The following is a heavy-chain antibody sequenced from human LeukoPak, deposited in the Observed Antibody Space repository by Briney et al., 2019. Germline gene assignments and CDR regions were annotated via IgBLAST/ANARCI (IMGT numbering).Heavy chain of an antibody. V-gene: IGHV1-46*04. CDR3: ARDGSSSGWFDP. CDR2: INPSGGST. CDR1: VHTFISYY. D-gene: IGHD6-6*01. J-gene: IGHJ5*02. Sequence: ASVRVSYMASVHTFISYYIHWVRQAPGQGREGMGIINPSGGSTIYAQKVQGRVTMTRDMSKSTVYMELSSLRSEDTAVYHCARDGSSSGWFDPWGQGTLVTVSS.